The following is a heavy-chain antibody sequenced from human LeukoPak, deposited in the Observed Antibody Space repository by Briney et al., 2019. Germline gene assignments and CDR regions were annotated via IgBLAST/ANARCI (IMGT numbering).Heavy chain of an antibody. Sequence: SETLSLTCTVSGGSISSSSYYWGWIRQPPGKGLEWIGSIYYSGSTYYNPSLKSRVTISVDTSKNQFSLKLSSVTAADTAVYYCARVLTGPTRTSTGRGRGSYYYYGMDVWGQGTTVTVSS. J-gene: IGHJ6*02. CDR3: ARVLTGPTRTSTGRGRGSYYYYGMDV. V-gene: IGHV4-39*01. CDR1: GGSISSSSYY. CDR2: IYYSGST. D-gene: IGHD1-14*01.